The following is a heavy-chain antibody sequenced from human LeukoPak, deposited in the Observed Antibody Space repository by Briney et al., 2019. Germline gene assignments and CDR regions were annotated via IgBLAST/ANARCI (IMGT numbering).Heavy chain of an antibody. J-gene: IGHJ1*01. D-gene: IGHD3-22*01. CDR2: INHSGST. CDR1: GGSFSGYY. Sequence: PSETLSLTCAVYGGSFSGYYWSWIRQPPGKGLEWIGEINHSGSTNYNPSLTSRVTISVDTSKNQFSLKLSSVTAADTAVYYCARGYYDSSGYYPAEYFQHWGQGTLVTVSS. V-gene: IGHV4-34*01. CDR3: ARGYYDSSGYYPAEYFQH.